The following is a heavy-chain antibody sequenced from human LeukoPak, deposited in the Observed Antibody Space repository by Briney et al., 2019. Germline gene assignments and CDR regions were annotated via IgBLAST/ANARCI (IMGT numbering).Heavy chain of an antibody. CDR3: AKGFEGKVAGNGLDY. V-gene: IGHV3-7*01. J-gene: IGHJ4*02. CDR1: GFTFTKHW. Sequence: GGSLRLSCVATGFTFTKHWMSWVRQSRGKGLECVAKIREDGNERHYVDSVKGRFTISRDNSENTLYLQMNSLRAEDTAVYYCAKGFEGKVAGNGLDYWGQGTLVTVSS. CDR2: IREDGNER. D-gene: IGHD6-19*01.